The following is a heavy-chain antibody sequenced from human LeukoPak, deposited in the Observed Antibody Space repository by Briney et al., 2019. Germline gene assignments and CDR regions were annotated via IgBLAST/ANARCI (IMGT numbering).Heavy chain of an antibody. Sequence: GASVKVFCKASGYTFSNYGFSWVRQAPGQGLEWMGWISTYNGNTHYEQKLQGRVTMTTDTSTSTAYMELRSLRSDDTAVYHCVRSSGGDYYHSTGYYSDYWGQGTLVTVSS. CDR1: GYTFSNYG. CDR3: VRSSGGDYYHSTGYYSDY. D-gene: IGHD3-22*01. CDR2: ISTYNGNT. J-gene: IGHJ4*02. V-gene: IGHV1-18*01.